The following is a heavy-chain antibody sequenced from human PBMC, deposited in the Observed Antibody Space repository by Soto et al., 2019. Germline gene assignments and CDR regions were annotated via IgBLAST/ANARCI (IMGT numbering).Heavy chain of an antibody. V-gene: IGHV4-34*01. J-gene: IGHJ6*03. D-gene: IGHD2-15*01. CDR3: ARGRGYCSGGSCYTNYYYYYYMDV. CDR2: INHSGST. Sequence: SETLSLTCAVYGGSFSGYYWSWIRQPPGKGLEWIGEINHSGSTNYNPSLKSQVTISVDTSKNQFSLKLSSVTAADTAVYYCARGRGYCSGGSCYTNYYYYYYMDVWGKGTTVTVSS. CDR1: GGSFSGYY.